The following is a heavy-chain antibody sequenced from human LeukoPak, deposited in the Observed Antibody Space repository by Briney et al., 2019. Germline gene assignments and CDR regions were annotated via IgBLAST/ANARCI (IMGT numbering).Heavy chain of an antibody. V-gene: IGHV4-4*02. Sequence: SGSTNYNPSLKSRVTISVDKSKNQFSLKLSSVTAADTAVYYCARDMKKRQWLAYWYFDLWGRGTLVTVSS. D-gene: IGHD6-19*01. CDR2: SGST. J-gene: IGHJ2*01. CDR3: ARDMKKRQWLAYWYFDL.